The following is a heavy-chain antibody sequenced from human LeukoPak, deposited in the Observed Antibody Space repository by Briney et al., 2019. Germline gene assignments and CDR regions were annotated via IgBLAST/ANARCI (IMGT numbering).Heavy chain of an antibody. V-gene: IGHV3-33*01. D-gene: IGHD5-18*01. CDR2: IWYDGSNK. Sequence: PGASLRLSCAASGFTFSSYGMHWVRQAPGKGLEWVAVIWYDGSNKYYADSVKGRFTISRDNSKNTLYLQMNSLRAEDTAVYYCARDMVRGCSFWYYGMDVWGQGTTVTVSS. CDR1: GFTFSSYG. J-gene: IGHJ6*02. CDR3: ARDMVRGCSFWYYGMDV.